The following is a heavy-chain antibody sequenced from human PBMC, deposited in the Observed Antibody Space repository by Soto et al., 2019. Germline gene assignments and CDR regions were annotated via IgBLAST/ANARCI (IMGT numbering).Heavy chain of an antibody. V-gene: IGHV3-7*01. CDR2: IKFDKSNK. D-gene: IGHD3-10*01. CDR3: ARDSGYGSGNSVNHYFDY. J-gene: IGHJ4*02. CDR1: GFTFSNYW. Sequence: PGGSLRLSCVVSGFTFSNYWMSWVRQAPGKGLEWVARIKFDKSNKQYVDSAKGRFTISRDNADNSLYLQMNSLRVEDTALYYCARDSGYGSGNSVNHYFDYWGQGTLVTVSS.